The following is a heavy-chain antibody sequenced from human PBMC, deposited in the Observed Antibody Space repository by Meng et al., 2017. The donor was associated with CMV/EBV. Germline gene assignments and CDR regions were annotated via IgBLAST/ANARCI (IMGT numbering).Heavy chain of an antibody. Sequence: SVKVSCKASGGTFSSYAISWVRQAPGQGLEWMGGINPILGIANYAQKFQGRVTITADKSTSTAYMELSSLRSEDTAVYYCASFRSTSYSSSSAGDYWGQGTLVTVSS. CDR2: INPILGIA. CDR1: GGTFSSYA. CDR3: ASFRSTSYSSSSAGDY. V-gene: IGHV1-69*10. J-gene: IGHJ4*02. D-gene: IGHD6-6*01.